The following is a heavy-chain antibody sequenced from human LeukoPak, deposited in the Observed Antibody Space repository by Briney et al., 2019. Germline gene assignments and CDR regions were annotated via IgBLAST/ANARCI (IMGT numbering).Heavy chain of an antibody. CDR3: ARGGYSSSSWYFDY. J-gene: IGHJ4*02. D-gene: IGHD6-6*01. V-gene: IGHV3-21*01. Sequence: GGSLRLSCAASGFTFSSYSMNWVRQAPGKGLEWVSSISSSTSYIYYADSVKGRFTISRDNAKNSLSLQMNSLRAEDTAVYYCARGGYSSSSWYFDYWGQGTLVMVSS. CDR1: GFTFSSYS. CDR2: ISSSTSYI.